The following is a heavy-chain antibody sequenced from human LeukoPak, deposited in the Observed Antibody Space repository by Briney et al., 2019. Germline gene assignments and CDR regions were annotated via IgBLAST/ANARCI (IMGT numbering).Heavy chain of an antibody. CDR2: ISSSGSTI. J-gene: IGHJ4*02. Sequence: PGGSLRLSCAASGFTFSDYYMSWIRQAPGKGLEWVSYISSSGSTIYYADSVKGRFTISRDNAKNSLYLQMNSLRAEDTAVYYCARLHANYDSSGYYYAPDYWGQGTLVTVSS. D-gene: IGHD3-22*01. CDR1: GFTFSDYY. V-gene: IGHV3-11*04. CDR3: ARLHANYDSSGYYYAPDY.